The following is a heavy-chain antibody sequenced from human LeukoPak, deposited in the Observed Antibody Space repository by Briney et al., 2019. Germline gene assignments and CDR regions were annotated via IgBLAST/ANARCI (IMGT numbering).Heavy chain of an antibody. J-gene: IGHJ4*02. CDR3: ARVNQQLVLYY. V-gene: IGHV4-38-2*02. CDR2: IYHSGAT. CDR1: GYSISSGYY. Sequence: SETLSLTCTVSGYSISSGYYWGWIRQSPEKGLEWIGSIYHSGATYYNPSLKSRVTISVDTSKNQFSLKVTSVTAADTAVYYRARVNQQLVLYYWGQGTLVTVSS. D-gene: IGHD6-13*01.